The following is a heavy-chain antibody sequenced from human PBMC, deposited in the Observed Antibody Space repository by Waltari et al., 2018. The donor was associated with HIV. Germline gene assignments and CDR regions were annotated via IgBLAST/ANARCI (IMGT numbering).Heavy chain of an antibody. CDR2: IYYSGST. CDR3: ARTVAQPDAYYYYGMDV. Sequence: QVQLQESGPGLVKPSETLSLTCTVSGGSISSYYWSWIRQPPGKGLEWIGYIYYSGSTNYNPSLKSRVTISVDTSKNQFSLKLSSVTAADTAVYYCARTVAQPDAYYYYGMDVWGQGTTVTVSS. CDR1: GGSISSYY. D-gene: IGHD6-13*01. V-gene: IGHV4-59*01. J-gene: IGHJ6*02.